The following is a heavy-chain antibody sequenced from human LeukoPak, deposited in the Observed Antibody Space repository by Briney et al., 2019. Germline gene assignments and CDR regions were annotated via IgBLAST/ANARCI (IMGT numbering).Heavy chain of an antibody. D-gene: IGHD2-15*01. CDR2: ISSSGSTI. CDR3: ARATCCGGSCYFFDY. J-gene: IGHJ4*02. V-gene: IGHV3-48*03. CDR1: AFTFSTYG. Sequence: GGSLRLSCAASAFTFSTYGMNWVRQAPGKGLEWVSYISSSGSTIYYADSVKGRFTISRDNAKNSLYLQINSLRAEDTAVYYCARATCCGGSCYFFDYSGPGTLVTVSS.